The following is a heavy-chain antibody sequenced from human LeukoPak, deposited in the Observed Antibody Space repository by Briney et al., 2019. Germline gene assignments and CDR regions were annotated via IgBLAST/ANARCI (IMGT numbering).Heavy chain of an antibody. D-gene: IGHD3-16*02. Sequence: GGSLRLSCAASGFAFSTSGMHWVRQAPGKGLEWVAVIWYDGSNKHYAESVKGRFSISRDNSKNTLYLQMNSLRAEDTAVYYCARANRPKGSYYFDYWGQGTLVTVSS. V-gene: IGHV3-33*01. CDR1: GFAFSTSG. CDR3: ARANRPKGSYYFDY. CDR2: IWYDGSNK. J-gene: IGHJ4*02.